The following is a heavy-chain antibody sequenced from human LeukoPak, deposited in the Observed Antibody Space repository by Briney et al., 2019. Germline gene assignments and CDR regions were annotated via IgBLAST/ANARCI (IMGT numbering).Heavy chain of an antibody. V-gene: IGHV1-69*02. CDR1: GGTFSSYT. D-gene: IGHD5-18*01. Sequence: SVKVSCKASGGTFSSYTISWVRQAPGQGLEWMGRIIPILGIANYAQKFQGRVTITADKSTSTAYMELSSLRSADTAVYYCAGQLWTNYNWFDPWGQGTLVTVSS. CDR3: AGQLWTNYNWFDP. J-gene: IGHJ5*02. CDR2: IIPILGIA.